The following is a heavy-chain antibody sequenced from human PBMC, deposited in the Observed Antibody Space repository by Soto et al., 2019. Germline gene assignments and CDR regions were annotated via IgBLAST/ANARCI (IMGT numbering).Heavy chain of an antibody. V-gene: IGHV1-69*13. J-gene: IGHJ6*02. Sequence: ASVKVSCKASGGTFSSYAISWLRQAPGQGLEWMGGIIPIFGTANYAQKFQGRVTITADESTSTAYMELSSLRSEDTAVYYCARDVSFHYYGMDVGGQGTTVTVSS. CDR3: ARDVSFHYYGMDV. CDR2: IIPIFGTA. CDR1: GGTFSSYA. D-gene: IGHD1-26*01.